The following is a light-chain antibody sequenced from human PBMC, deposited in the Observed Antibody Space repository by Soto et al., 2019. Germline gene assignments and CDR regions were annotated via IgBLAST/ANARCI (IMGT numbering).Light chain of an antibody. CDR2: EGS. V-gene: IGLV2-23*01. Sequence: QSALTQPASVSGSPGQSITISCTGTSSDVGSYNLVSWYQQHPGKAPKLMIYEGSKRPSGVSNRFSGSKSGNTASLTISGLPAEDEADYYCCSYEGSSTAVFGGGTKVTVL. J-gene: IGLJ2*01. CDR3: CSYEGSSTAV. CDR1: SSDVGSYNL.